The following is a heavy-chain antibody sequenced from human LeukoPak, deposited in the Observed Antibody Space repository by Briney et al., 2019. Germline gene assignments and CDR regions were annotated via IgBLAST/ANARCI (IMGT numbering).Heavy chain of an antibody. D-gene: IGHD1-26*01. Sequence: SETLSLTCTVSGGSISSYYWSWIRQPPGKGLEWIGYIYYSGSTNYNPSLKSRVTISVDTSKNQFSLKLSSVTAADTAVYYCARRGESGSSNGFDYWGQGTLVTVSS. CDR3: ARRGESGSSNGFDY. CDR1: GGSISSYY. J-gene: IGHJ4*02. V-gene: IGHV4-59*08. CDR2: IYYSGST.